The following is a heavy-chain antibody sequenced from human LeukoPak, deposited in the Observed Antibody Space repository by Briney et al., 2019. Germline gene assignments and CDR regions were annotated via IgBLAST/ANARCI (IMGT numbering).Heavy chain of an antibody. D-gene: IGHD3/OR15-3a*01. V-gene: IGHV4-59*12. J-gene: IGHJ4*02. Sequence: SETLSLTCTVSGGSISSYYWSWIRQPPGKGLEWIGYIYYSGSTNYNPSLKSRVTMSVDTSKNQFSLKLSSVTAADTAVYYCARGRNGLFDYWGQGTLVTVSS. CDR2: IYYSGST. CDR1: GGSISSYY. CDR3: ARGRNGLFDY.